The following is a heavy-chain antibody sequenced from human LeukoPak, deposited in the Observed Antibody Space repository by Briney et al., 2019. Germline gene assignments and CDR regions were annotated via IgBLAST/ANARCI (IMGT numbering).Heavy chain of an antibody. Sequence: PGGSLRLSCAASGFTVSSNYMSWVRQAPGKGLEWVSVIYSGGSTYYADSVKGRFTISRDNSKNTLYLQMNSLRAEDTAVYYCARDMALYYFDYWGQGTLVTVSS. V-gene: IGHV3-66*01. CDR3: ARDMALYYFDY. CDR2: IYSGGST. J-gene: IGHJ4*02. CDR1: GFTVSSNY. D-gene: IGHD3-10*01.